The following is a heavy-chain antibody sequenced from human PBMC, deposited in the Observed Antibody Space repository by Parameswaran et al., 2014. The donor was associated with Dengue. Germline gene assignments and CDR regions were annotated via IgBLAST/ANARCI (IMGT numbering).Heavy chain of an antibody. CDR3: ARKAEWLFPRGGMDV. D-gene: IGHD3-3*01. Sequence: RWIRQPPGKGLEWIGEINHSGSTNYNPSLKSRVTISVDTSKNQFSLKLSSVTAADTAVYYCARKAEWLFPRGGMDVWGQGTTVTVSS. V-gene: IGHV4-34*01. CDR2: INHSGST. J-gene: IGHJ6*02.